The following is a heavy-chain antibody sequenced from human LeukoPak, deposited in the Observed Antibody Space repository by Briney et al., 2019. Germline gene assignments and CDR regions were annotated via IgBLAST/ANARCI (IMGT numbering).Heavy chain of an antibody. CDR1: DGSFSNYY. D-gene: IGHD2-8*01. V-gene: IGHV4-34*01. Sequence: SSGTLSLTCAVSDGSFSNYYWSWFRQSPGEGLEWIAEIYPGETAKYNPSLWSRVTISADTSKSQFSLRLSSVTAADTAVYYCAGYHQWFLNDRWGQGTLVTVSS. CDR2: IYPGETA. J-gene: IGHJ5*02. CDR3: AGYHQWFLNDR.